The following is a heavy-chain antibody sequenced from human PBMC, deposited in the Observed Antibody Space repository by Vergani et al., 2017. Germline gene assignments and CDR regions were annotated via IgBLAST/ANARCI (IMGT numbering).Heavy chain of an antibody. D-gene: IGHD3-22*01. Sequence: QVQLQESGPGLVKPSQTLSLTCTVSGGSISSGGYYWSWIRQHPGKGLEWIGYIYYSGSTYYNPSLKSRVTISVDTSKNQFSLKLSSVTAADTAVYYCARDGWYYYDSSGYFFQGGIDYWGQGTLVTVSS. V-gene: IGHV4-31*03. CDR2: IYYSGST. CDR3: ARDGWYYYDSSGYFFQGGIDY. J-gene: IGHJ4*02. CDR1: GGSISSGGYY.